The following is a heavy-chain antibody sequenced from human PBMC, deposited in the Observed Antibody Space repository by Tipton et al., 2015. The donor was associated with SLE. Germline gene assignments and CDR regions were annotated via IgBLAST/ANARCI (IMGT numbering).Heavy chain of an antibody. D-gene: IGHD6-13*01. J-gene: IGHJ4*02. V-gene: IGHV4-34*01. CDR2: INHSGST. CDR3: ARGIAAAFYY. Sequence: TLSLTCAVYGGSFSGYSWSWIRQPPGKGLEWIGEINHSGSTNYSPSLKSRLTISVDTSKNQFSLKLSSVTAADTAVYYCARGIAAAFYYWGQGTLVTVSS. CDR1: GGSFSGYS.